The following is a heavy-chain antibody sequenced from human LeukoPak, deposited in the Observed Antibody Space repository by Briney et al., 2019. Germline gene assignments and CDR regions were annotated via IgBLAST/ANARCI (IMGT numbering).Heavy chain of an antibody. Sequence: ASVKVSCKAFGYTFTGYYMHWVRQAPGQGLEWMGWINPNSGGTNYAQKFQGRVTMTRDTSISTAYMELSRLRSDDTAVYYCARVYYYDSSGYHYWGQGTLVTVSS. CDR2: INPNSGGT. CDR1: GYTFTGYY. J-gene: IGHJ4*02. D-gene: IGHD3-22*01. CDR3: ARVYYYDSSGYHY. V-gene: IGHV1-2*02.